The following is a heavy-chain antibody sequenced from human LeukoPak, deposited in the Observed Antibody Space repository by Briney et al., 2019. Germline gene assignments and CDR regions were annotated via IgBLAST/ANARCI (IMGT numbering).Heavy chain of an antibody. D-gene: IGHD6-13*01. V-gene: IGHV4-39*01. CDR2: IHYSGST. CDR1: GGSISSSSYY. CDR3: ARGWSEWAAADYVNWFDP. J-gene: IGHJ5*02. Sequence: PSETLSLTCTVSGGSISSSSYYWGWIRQPPGKGLEWIGSIHYSGSTNYNPSLKSRVTISVDTSKNQFSLKLSSVTAADTAVYYCARGWSEWAAADYVNWFDPWGQGTLVTVSS.